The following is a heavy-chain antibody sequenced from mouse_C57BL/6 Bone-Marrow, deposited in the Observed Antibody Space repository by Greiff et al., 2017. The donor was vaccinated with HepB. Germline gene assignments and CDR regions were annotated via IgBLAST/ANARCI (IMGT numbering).Heavy chain of an antibody. CDR2: IRNKANNHAT. D-gene: IGHD1-1*01. J-gene: IGHJ1*03. CDR3: TRNHYGYWYFDV. Sequence: EVQGVESGGGLVQPGGSMKLSCAASGFTFSDAWMDWVRQSPEKGLEWVAEIRNKANNHATYYAESVKGRFTISRDDSKSSVYLQMNSLRAEDTGIYYCTRNHYGYWYFDVWGTGTTVTVSS. CDR1: GFTFSDAW. V-gene: IGHV6-6*01.